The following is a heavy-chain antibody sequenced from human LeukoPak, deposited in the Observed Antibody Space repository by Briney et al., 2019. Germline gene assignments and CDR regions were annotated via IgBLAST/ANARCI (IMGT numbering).Heavy chain of an antibody. Sequence: TGGSLRLSCAASGFTFDDYAMHWVRQAPGKGLEWVSGISWNSGSIGYADSVKGRFTISRDNAKNSLYLRMNSLRAEDTALYYCAKGRYGPWGQGTLVTVSS. V-gene: IGHV3-9*01. D-gene: IGHD3-9*01. CDR2: ISWNSGSI. J-gene: IGHJ5*02. CDR1: GFTFDDYA. CDR3: AKGRYGP.